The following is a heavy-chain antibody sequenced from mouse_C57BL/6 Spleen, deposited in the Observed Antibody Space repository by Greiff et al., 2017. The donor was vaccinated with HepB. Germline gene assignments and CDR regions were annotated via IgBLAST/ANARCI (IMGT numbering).Heavy chain of an antibody. J-gene: IGHJ4*01. V-gene: IGHV10-1*01. CDR1: GFSFNTYA. CDR2: IRSKSNNYAK. Sequence: EVQLQESGGGLVQPKGSLKLSCAASGFSFNTYAMNWVRQAPGKGLEWVARIRSKSNNYAKYYADSVKDRFTISRDDSESMLYLQMNNLKTEDTAMYYCVRLGKGAMDYWGQGTSVTVSS. CDR3: VRLGKGAMDY. D-gene: IGHD1-1*01.